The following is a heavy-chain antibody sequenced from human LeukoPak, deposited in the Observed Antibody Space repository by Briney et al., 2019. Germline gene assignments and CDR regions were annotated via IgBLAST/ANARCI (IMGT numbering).Heavy chain of an antibody. D-gene: IGHD3-9*01. CDR3: ARGMYYDILTGYYQDYYFDY. CDR2: IKQDGSEK. V-gene: IGHV3-7*01. J-gene: IGHJ4*02. Sequence: PGGSLRLSCAASGFTFSSYWMSWVRQAPGKGLEWVANIKQDGSEKYYVDSVKGRFTISRDNAKNSLYLQMNSLRAEDTAVYYCARGMYYDILTGYYQDYYFDYWGQGTLVTVSS. CDR1: GFTFSSYW.